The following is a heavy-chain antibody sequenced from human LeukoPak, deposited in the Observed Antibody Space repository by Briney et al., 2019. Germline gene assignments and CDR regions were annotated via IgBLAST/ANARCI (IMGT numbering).Heavy chain of an antibody. CDR1: GFNIRTNY. Sequence: GGSLRLSCTASGFNIRTNYMNWLRQAPGKGLEWVSVIYAGGDTYYADSVRGRFIISRDNSENTLYLQMNSLRAEDTAMYYCAGSQWLVNFDYWGQGTLVTVSS. J-gene: IGHJ4*02. CDR3: AGSQWLVNFDY. CDR2: IYAGGDT. V-gene: IGHV3-66*01. D-gene: IGHD6-19*01.